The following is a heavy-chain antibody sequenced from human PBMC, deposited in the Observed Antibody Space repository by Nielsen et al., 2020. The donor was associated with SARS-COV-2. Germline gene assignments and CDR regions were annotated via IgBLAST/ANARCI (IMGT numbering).Heavy chain of an antibody. V-gene: IGHV3-30*04. Sequence: GESLKISCAASGFTFSSYAMHWVRQAPGKGLEWVAVISYDGSNKYYADSVKGRFTISRDNSKNTLYLQMNSLRAEDTAVYYCARDGLIAVAGTFSYYYGMDVWGQGTTVTVSS. J-gene: IGHJ6*02. CDR1: GFTFSSYA. CDR2: ISYDGSNK. CDR3: ARDGLIAVAGTFSYYYGMDV. D-gene: IGHD6-19*01.